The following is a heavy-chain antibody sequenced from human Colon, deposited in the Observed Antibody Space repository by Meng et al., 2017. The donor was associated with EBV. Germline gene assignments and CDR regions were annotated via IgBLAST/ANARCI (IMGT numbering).Heavy chain of an antibody. J-gene: IGHJ4*02. Sequence: QQGVEGLLKPSESLSLTCAVSGGSFSGDYWVWIRPAPGKGLEWIGEINHSGSTKFNPSLESRVSISVDTSENQVSLKLTSVTAADTAVYYCARRTTVNLRSFDSWGQGTLVTVSS. CDR1: GGSFSGDY. V-gene: IGHV4-34*01. CDR3: ARRTTVNLRSFDS. CDR2: INHSGST. D-gene: IGHD4-17*01.